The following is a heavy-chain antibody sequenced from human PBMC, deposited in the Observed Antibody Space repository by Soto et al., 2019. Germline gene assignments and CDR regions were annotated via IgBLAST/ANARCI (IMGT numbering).Heavy chain of an antibody. V-gene: IGHV1-69*01. Sequence: QVQLVQSGAEVKKPGSSVKASCKASGGTFSTYGISWVRQAPGQGLEWMGGIIPIFGTANYAQKFQGRVTITADESTSTAYMELSSLRSEDTAVYYRARSGKEYGSESYEYYFYYMDVWGKGTSVSVSS. CDR1: GGTFSTYG. CDR3: ARSGKEYGSESYEYYFYYMDV. J-gene: IGHJ6*03. CDR2: IIPIFGTA. D-gene: IGHD3-10*01.